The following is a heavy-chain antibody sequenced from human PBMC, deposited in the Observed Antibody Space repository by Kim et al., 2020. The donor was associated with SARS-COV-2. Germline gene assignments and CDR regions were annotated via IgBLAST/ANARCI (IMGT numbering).Heavy chain of an antibody. CDR2: IYPGDSDT. V-gene: IGHV5-51*01. J-gene: IGHJ6*02. D-gene: IGHD3-16*01. CDR1: GDSFSSYW. CDR3: ARSARGSYGAGTYSSYFYYGMDV. Sequence: GESLKISCEGSGDSFSSYWIAWVRQMPGKGLEWMGIIYPGDSDTRYSPSFQGQVTISVDKSITTAYLQWSSLKASDSGMYYCARSARGSYGAGTYSSYFYYGMDVWGQGTTVIVSS.